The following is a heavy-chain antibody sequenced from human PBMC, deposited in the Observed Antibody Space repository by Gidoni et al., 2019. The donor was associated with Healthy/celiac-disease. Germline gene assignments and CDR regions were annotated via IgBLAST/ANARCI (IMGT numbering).Heavy chain of an antibody. V-gene: IGHV1-69*02. CDR1: GRTFSSYT. CDR3: ASRLYDSSGYSYAFDI. CDR2: IIPILGIA. D-gene: IGHD3-22*01. Sequence: QVQLVHSGAEVKKPGSSVKVSCKASGRTFSSYTISWVRQAPGQGLEWMGRIIPILGIANYAQKFQGRVTITADKSTSTAYMELSSLRSEDTAVYYCASRLYDSSGYSYAFDIWGQGTMVTVSS. J-gene: IGHJ3*02.